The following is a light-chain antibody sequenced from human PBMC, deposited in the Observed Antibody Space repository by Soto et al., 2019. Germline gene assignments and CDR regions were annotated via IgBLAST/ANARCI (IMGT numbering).Light chain of an antibody. V-gene: IGLV4-69*01. CDR1: SWHSSYA. CDR2: LNSDGSH. CDR3: QTWGTGIHV. Sequence: QSVLTQSPSASASLGASVKLTCTLSSWHSSYAIAWHQQQPEKGPRYLLKLNSDGSHSRGDGIPDRFSGSSSGAERYLTISSLQSEDEADYYCQTWGTGIHVFGTGTKVTVL. J-gene: IGLJ1*01.